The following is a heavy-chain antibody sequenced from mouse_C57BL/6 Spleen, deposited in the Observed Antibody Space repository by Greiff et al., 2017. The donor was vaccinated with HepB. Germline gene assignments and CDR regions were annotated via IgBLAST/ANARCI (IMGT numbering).Heavy chain of an antibody. V-gene: IGHV1-18*01. CDR3: ARPDYYGSGDYYAMDY. D-gene: IGHD1-1*01. CDR2: INPNNGGT. J-gene: IGHJ4*01. CDR1: GYTFTDYN. Sequence: EVKLMESGPELVKPGASVKIPCKASGYTFTDYNMDWVKQSHGKSLEWIGDINPNNGGTIYNQKFKGKATLTVDKSSSTAYLELRSLTSEDTAVYYGARPDYYGSGDYYAMDYWGQGTSVTVSS.